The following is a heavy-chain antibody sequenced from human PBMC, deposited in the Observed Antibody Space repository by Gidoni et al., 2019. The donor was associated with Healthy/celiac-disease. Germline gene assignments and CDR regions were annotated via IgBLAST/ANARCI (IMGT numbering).Heavy chain of an antibody. D-gene: IGHD4-17*01. CDR2: ISYDGSNK. J-gene: IGHJ4*02. Sequence: QVQLVGSGGGLVQPGMSLRLSCAASVFTFSSYAMHWVRQAPGKGLGWVAVISYDGSNKYYADSVKGRFTISRDNSKNTLYLQMNSLRAEDTAVYYCARDGRYGDYVGTSFDYWGQGTLVTVSS. CDR1: VFTFSSYA. V-gene: IGHV3-30-3*01. CDR3: ARDGRYGDYVGTSFDY.